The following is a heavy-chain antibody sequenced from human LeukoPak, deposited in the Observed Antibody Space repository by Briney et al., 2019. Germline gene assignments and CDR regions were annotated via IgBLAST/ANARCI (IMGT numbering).Heavy chain of an antibody. J-gene: IGHJ4*02. CDR3: AKSKNNWGTFDY. CDR2: ISTSGSST. V-gene: IGHV3-23*01. Sequence: GGSLRLSCAASGFTFSTYAMGWVRQAPGKGLEWVSAISTSGSSTYYADSVKGRFTISRDNSKNTLYLQMNSLRAEDTAVYYCAKSKNNWGTFDYWGQGTLVTVSS. CDR1: GFTFSTYA. D-gene: IGHD7-27*01.